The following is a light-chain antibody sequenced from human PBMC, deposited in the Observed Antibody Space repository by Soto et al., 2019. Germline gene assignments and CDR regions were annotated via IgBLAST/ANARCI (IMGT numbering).Light chain of an antibody. CDR2: ENA. CDR1: NSNIGNSY. V-gene: IGLV1-51*02. CDR3: GTWDSGLSGFV. Sequence: QSVLTQPPSVSAAPGQKVTISCSGSNSNIGNSYVYWYQQFPGAAPKLLMYENAKRASGIPDRFSGSKSGAAATLAITGIQTGDEADYYCGTWDSGLSGFVSGTGTKVTVL. J-gene: IGLJ1*01.